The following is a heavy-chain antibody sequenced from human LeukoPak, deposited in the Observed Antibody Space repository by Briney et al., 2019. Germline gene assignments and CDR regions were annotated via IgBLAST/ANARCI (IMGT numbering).Heavy chain of an antibody. CDR3: ARFESTSGRGFDP. J-gene: IGHJ5*02. CDR1: GYSISSGYY. Sequence: PSETLSLTCAVSGYSISSGYYWGWIRQPPGKGLEWVGTISHTGTTYYNPSLKSRVTISIDTSDQFSVKLTSVTAADTAVYYCARFESTSGRGFDPWGQGTLVTVSS. D-gene: IGHD2-2*01. V-gene: IGHV4-38-2*01. CDR2: ISHTGTT.